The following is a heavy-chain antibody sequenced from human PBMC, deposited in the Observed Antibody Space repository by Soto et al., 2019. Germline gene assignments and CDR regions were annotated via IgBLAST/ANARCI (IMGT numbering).Heavy chain of an antibody. J-gene: IGHJ6*02. CDR1: GDSISSSSYY. CDR2: IYSSGNT. V-gene: IGHV4-39*01. CDR3: VPRGPNFYYYGVDV. Sequence: QLQLQESGPGLVKPSETLSLTCAVSGDSISSSSYYWGWIRQPPGKGLEWIGSIYSSGNTYYNPSLKSRVTISVDTSRNQFSLKLTSVTAADTAVYYGVPRGPNFYYYGVDVWGQGTTVTVSS. D-gene: IGHD2-2*01.